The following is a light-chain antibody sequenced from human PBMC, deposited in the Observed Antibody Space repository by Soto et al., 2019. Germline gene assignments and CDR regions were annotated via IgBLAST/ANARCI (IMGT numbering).Light chain of an antibody. V-gene: IGKV3-20*01. CDR2: GAS. J-gene: IGKJ1*01. CDR3: QQYGSSPPWT. CDR1: QSVSSSY. Sequence: IVWTQSPGTLSLSPGERATLSCRASQSVSSSYLAWYQQKPGQAPRLLIYGASSRATGIPDRFSGSGSGTDFTLTICRLEPEDFAVYYCQQYGSSPPWTFGQGTKVEIK.